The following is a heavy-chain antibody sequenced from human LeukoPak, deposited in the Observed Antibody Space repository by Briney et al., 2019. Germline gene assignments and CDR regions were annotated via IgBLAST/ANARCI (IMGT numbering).Heavy chain of an antibody. J-gene: IGHJ4*02. V-gene: IGHV4-39*01. CDR1: GGSISSSSYY. Sequence: PSETLSLTCTVSGGSISSSSYYWGWIRQPPGKGLEWLGSIYYSGSTYYNPSLKSRVTISVDTSKNQFSLKLSSVTAADTAVYYCARTFPPRAVAGSGFDFDYWGQGTLVTVSS. CDR3: ARTFPPRAVAGSGFDFDY. CDR2: IYYSGST. D-gene: IGHD6-19*01.